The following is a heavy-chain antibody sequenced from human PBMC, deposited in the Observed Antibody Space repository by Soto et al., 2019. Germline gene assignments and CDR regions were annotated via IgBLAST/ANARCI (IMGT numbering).Heavy chain of an antibody. CDR2: IYYTGST. J-gene: IGHJ4*02. CDR3: ASRRDPTAFDY. V-gene: IGHV4-59*08. CDR1: GGSISSFY. Sequence: SETLSLTCTVSGGSISSFYWSWIRQPPGKGLDWIGNIYYTGSTNYNPSLKSRVSMSLDTSKNQFSLILTSVTAADTAVYYCASRRDPTAFDYWGRGTLVTVSS. D-gene: IGHD3-10*01.